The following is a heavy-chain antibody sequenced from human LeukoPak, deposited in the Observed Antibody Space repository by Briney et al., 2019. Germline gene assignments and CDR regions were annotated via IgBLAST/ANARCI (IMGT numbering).Heavy chain of an antibody. CDR2: VWFDGTKR. Sequence: GRSLRLSCAASGFNFDGYGMHWVRQTPGKGLEWVAVVWFDGTKRDYAESVKGRFTISRDNSKNKVYLEMNRLRVGDTAIYYCAKDSAFNYDSSGYADYWGQGTLVIVSS. CDR3: AKDSAFNYDSSGYADY. D-gene: IGHD3-22*01. V-gene: IGHV3-33*06. CDR1: GFNFDGYG. J-gene: IGHJ4*02.